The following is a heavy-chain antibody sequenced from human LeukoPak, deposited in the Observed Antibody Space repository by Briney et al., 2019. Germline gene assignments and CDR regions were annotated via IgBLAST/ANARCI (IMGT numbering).Heavy chain of an antibody. Sequence: ASVKVSCKASGYTFTSYGISWVRQAPGQGLEWMGWISAYNGNTNYAQKLQGRVTMTTDTSTSTAYMELRSLRSDDTAVYYCATLPPRVVGATTAGDYWGQGTLVTVSS. D-gene: IGHD1-26*01. CDR1: GYTFTSYG. J-gene: IGHJ4*02. CDR2: ISAYNGNT. CDR3: ATLPPRVVGATTAGDY. V-gene: IGHV1-18*01.